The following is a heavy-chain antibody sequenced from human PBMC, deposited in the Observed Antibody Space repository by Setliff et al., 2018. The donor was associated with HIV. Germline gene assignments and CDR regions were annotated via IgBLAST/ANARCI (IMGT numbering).Heavy chain of an antibody. V-gene: IGHV4-59*01. CDR1: GGSISSYY. D-gene: IGHD3-10*01. J-gene: IGHJ6*03. CDR3: ARDGPLEGSYRYYYYYMDV. Sequence: SETLSLTCTVSGGSISSYYWSWIRQPPGKGLEWIGYIYYSGSSKNTPSLKSRVTISVDTSKNQFSLKLSSVTAADTAVYYCARDGPLEGSYRYYYYYMDVWGKGTTVTVSS. CDR2: IYYSGSS.